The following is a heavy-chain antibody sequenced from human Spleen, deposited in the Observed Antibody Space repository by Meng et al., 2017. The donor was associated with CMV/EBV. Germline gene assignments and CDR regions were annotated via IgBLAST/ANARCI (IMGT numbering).Heavy chain of an antibody. CDR3: ARGDSSTTWLVFDY. CDR1: GFTFNNYA. V-gene: IGHV3-23*01. CDR2: ILGTGAT. D-gene: IGHD6-13*01. Sequence: SCSASGFTFNNYAMTWVRQAPGKGLEWVSTILGTGATYYADYVKGRFTISRDDSRNTLFLQMNSLRDEDTAVFYCARGDSSTTWLVFDYWGLGTLVTVSS. J-gene: IGHJ4*02.